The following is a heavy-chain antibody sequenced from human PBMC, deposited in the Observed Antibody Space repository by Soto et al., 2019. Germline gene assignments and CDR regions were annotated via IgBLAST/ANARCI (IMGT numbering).Heavy chain of an antibody. V-gene: IGHV3-23*01. Sequence: GGSLRLSCAASGFTFSSYAMSWVRQAPGKGLEWVSAISGSGGSTYYADSVKGRFTISRDNSKNTLYLQMNSLRAEDTAVYYCAKIGNGGDYGDCVQFRFDYWGQGTLVTVSS. CDR1: GFTFSSYA. D-gene: IGHD4-17*01. CDR3: AKIGNGGDYGDCVQFRFDY. J-gene: IGHJ4*02. CDR2: ISGSGGST.